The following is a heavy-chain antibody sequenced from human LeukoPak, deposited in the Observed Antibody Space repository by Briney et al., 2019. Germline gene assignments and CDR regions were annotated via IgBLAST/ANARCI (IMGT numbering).Heavy chain of an antibody. Sequence: SSETLSLTCTVSGGSISSSSYYWGWICQPPGKGLEWIGSIYYSGSTYYNPSLKSRVTISVDTSKNQFSLKLSSVTAADTAVYYCARRGDGYNLNYFSWGQGTLVTVSS. CDR3: ARRGDGYNLNYFS. CDR1: GGSISSSSYY. J-gene: IGHJ4*02. CDR2: IYYSGST. V-gene: IGHV4-39*01. D-gene: IGHD5-24*01.